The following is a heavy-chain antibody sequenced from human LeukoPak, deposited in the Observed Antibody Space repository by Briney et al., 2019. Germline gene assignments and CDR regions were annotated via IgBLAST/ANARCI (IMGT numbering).Heavy chain of an antibody. CDR1: GYTFTGYY. Sequence: ASVKVSCKASGYTFTGYYIHWVRQAPGQGLEWMGWVNPNGGGTKFAQKFQGRVTMTTESSIRTAYMDLSRLRSDDTAVYYCARANNDFWSGYWLDYWGQGTLVTVSS. CDR3: ARANNDFWSGYWLDY. D-gene: IGHD3-3*01. CDR2: VNPNGGGT. V-gene: IGHV1-2*02. J-gene: IGHJ4*02.